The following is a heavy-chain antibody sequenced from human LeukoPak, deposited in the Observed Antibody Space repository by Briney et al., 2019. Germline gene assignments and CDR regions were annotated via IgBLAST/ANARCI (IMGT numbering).Heavy chain of an antibody. CDR2: IGTAGDT. CDR1: GFTFSSYD. D-gene: IGHD3-10*01. V-gene: IGHV3-13*01. J-gene: IGHJ4*02. CDR3: AKQYSSGSYYNFPDY. Sequence: GGSLRLSCAASGFTFSSYDMHWVRQATGKGLEWVSAIGTAGDTYYPGSAKGRFTISRENTKNSLYLQMNSLRAEDTAVYHCAKQYSSGSYYNFPDYWGQGTLVTVSS.